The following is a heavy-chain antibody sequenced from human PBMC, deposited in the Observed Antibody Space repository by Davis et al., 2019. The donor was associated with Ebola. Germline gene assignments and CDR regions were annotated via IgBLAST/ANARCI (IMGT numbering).Heavy chain of an antibody. J-gene: IGHJ5*02. CDR3: ARALTTVTTGWFDP. D-gene: IGHD4-17*01. CDR1: RYTFTSYD. CDR2: MNPNSGNT. Sequence: SVQVSCKASRYTFTSYDINWLRPPTGQGLAWMGWMNPNSGNTGYAQKLQGRVTMTTDTSTSTAYMELRSLRSDDTDVYYCARALTTVTTGWFDPWGQGTLVTVSS. V-gene: IGHV1-8*01.